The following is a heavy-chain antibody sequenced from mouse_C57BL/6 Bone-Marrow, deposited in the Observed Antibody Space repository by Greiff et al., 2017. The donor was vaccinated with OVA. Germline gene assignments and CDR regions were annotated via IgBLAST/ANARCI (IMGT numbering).Heavy chain of an antibody. J-gene: IGHJ2*01. CDR1: GYTFTIYW. V-gene: IGHV1-61*01. D-gene: IGHD4-1*02. CDR3: VSTLYYFDY. Sequence: QLHHPFSYLFIPFSSLNLSCNSSGYTFTIYWMDWVKQRPGQGLEWIGNIYPSDSETHYNQKFKDKATLTVDKSSSTAYMQLSSLTSEDSAVYYCVSTLYYFDYWGQGTTLTVSS. CDR2: IYPSDSET.